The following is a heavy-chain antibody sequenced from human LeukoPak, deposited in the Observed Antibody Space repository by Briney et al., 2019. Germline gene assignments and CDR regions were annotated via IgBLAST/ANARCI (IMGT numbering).Heavy chain of an antibody. V-gene: IGHV3-23*01. Sequence: GGSLRLSCAASGFIFSNYAMTWVRQAPETGLKWVSSISDSGGGTHYADSVKGRFTISRDNSKSTLYLQMNSLKAEDTAVYYCAKDSGPGSFYPTGDEYWGQGILVTASS. CDR1: GFIFSNYA. CDR2: ISDSGGGT. J-gene: IGHJ4*02. D-gene: IGHD3-10*01. CDR3: AKDSGPGSFYPTGDEY.